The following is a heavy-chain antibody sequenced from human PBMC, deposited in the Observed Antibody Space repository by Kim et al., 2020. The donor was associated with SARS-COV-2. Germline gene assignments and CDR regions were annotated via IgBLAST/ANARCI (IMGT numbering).Heavy chain of an antibody. CDR3: TRDRIPRGSIVVVPAVTGWGAFDI. D-gene: IGHD2-2*01. CDR1: GFTFGDYA. V-gene: IGHV3-49*03. CDR2: IRSKAYGGTT. J-gene: IGHJ3*02. Sequence: GGSLRLSCTASGFTFGDYAMSWFRQAPGKGLEWVGFIRSKAYGGTTEYAASVKGRFTISRDDSKSIAYLQMNSLKTEDTAVYYCTRDRIPRGSIVVVPAVTGWGAFDIWGQGTMVTVSS.